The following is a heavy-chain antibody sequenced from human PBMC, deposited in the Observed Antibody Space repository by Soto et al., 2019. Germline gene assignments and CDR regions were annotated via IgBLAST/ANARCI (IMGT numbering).Heavy chain of an antibody. J-gene: IGHJ6*02. Sequence: ASVKVSCKASGYTFTSYGISWVRQAPGQGLEWMGWISAYNGNTNYAQKLQGRVTMTTDTSTSTAYMELRSLRSDDTAVYYCARDAYYVFWVSVTRYGIDVWGQGTTVTVSS. CDR3: ARDAYYVFWVSVTRYGIDV. CDR2: ISAYNGNT. CDR1: GYTFTSYG. V-gene: IGHV1-18*01. D-gene: IGHD3-3*01.